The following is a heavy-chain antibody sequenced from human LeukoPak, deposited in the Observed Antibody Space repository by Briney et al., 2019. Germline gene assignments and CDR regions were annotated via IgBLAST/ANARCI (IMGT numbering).Heavy chain of an antibody. Sequence: SETLSLXCAVYGGSCSGYYWSWIRQPPGKGLEWIGEINHSGSTNYNPSLKSRVTIPVDTSKNQFSLKLSSVTAADTAVYYCARGLEMATICWFDPWGQGTLVTVSS. CDR3: ARGLEMATICWFDP. V-gene: IGHV4-34*01. CDR2: INHSGST. CDR1: GGSCSGYY. D-gene: IGHD5-24*01. J-gene: IGHJ5*02.